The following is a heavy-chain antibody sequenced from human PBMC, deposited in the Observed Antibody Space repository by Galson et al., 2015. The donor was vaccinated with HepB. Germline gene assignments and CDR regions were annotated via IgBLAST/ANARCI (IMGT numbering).Heavy chain of an antibody. CDR2: ISYDGSNK. CDR3: ARDRGSYIYYFDY. J-gene: IGHJ4*02. D-gene: IGHD1-26*01. Sequence: SLRLSCAASGFTFGSYAMHWVRQAPGKGLEWVAVISYDGSNKYYADSVKGRFTISRDNSKNTLYLQMNSLRAEDTTVYYCARDRGSYIYYFDYWGQGTLVTVSS. CDR1: GFTFGSYA. V-gene: IGHV3-30-3*01.